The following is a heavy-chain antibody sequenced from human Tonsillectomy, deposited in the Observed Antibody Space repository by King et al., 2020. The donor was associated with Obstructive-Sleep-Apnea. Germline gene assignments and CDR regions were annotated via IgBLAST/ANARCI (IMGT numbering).Heavy chain of an antibody. J-gene: IGHJ4*02. CDR2: MNPNSGNT. Sequence: QLVQSGAEVKKPGASVRVSCKASGYTFTSYDINWVRQATGQGLEWMGWMNPNSGNTDYAQKFQGRVTMTRNTSISTAYMEVSSLDSDDTAVYFCARRLGNSCDFWGQGTLVTVSS. CDR3: ARRLGNSCDF. CDR1: GYTFTSYD. D-gene: IGHD5-18*01. V-gene: IGHV1-8*01.